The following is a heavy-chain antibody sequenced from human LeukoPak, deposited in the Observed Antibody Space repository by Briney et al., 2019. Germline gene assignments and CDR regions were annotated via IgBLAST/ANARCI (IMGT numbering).Heavy chain of an antibody. CDR3: ARVRYRGATTAYFDY. J-gene: IGHJ4*02. V-gene: IGHV1-2*02. CDR1: GYTFTDYF. D-gene: IGHD1-26*01. CDR2: INPNSGGT. Sequence: ASVRVSCKASGYTFTDYFLHWVRQAPGQGLEWMGWINPNSGGTNYAQKFQGRVTITRDTSISTAYMELSRLRSDDTAVYYCARVRYRGATTAYFDYWGQGTLVTVSS.